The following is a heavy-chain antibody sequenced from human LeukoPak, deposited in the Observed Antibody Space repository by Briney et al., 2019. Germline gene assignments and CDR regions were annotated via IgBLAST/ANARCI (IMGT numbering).Heavy chain of an antibody. CDR2: ITDDGRST. V-gene: IGHV3-74*01. J-gene: IGHJ4*02. D-gene: IGHD3-16*01. CDR1: GFTFSSYW. Sequence: PGGTLRLSRAASGFTFSSYWMHGVRQAPAKGLVGVSRITDDGRSTSYADSVKGRFTIHRDNAKNKLHVKMNSSRARDTPGHTCARVRWGGLYYCDYWGQGPVVSVSS. CDR3: ARVRWGGLYYCDY.